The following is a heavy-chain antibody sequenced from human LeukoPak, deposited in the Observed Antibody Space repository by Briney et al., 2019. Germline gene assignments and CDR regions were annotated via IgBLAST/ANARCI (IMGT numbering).Heavy chain of an antibody. CDR3: AKDRPNYYESNGHYYRRNGDY. CDR1: GFTFSDYY. CDR2: ISGGSTTI. V-gene: IGHV3-11*01. D-gene: IGHD3-22*01. J-gene: IGHJ4*02. Sequence: GGSLRLSCAASGFTFSDYYMSWIRQAPGKGLEWVSYISGGSTTIYYADSVKGRFTISRDNTKNSLYLQMNSLRAEDTAVYYCAKDRPNYYESNGHYYRRNGDYWGQGTLVTVSS.